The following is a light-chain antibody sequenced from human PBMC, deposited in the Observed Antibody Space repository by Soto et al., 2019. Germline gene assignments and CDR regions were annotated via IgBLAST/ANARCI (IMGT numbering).Light chain of an antibody. V-gene: IGKV1-5*01. J-gene: IGKJ4*01. Sequence: DIQMTQSPSTLSASVGDRVTITCRASQSISSWFAWYQQKPGKAPKVLIYDASSLESGVPSRFSGSGSGTEFSLTISSLQPDDFATYYCQQLNSWLTFGGGTKVDIK. CDR2: DAS. CDR1: QSISSW. CDR3: QQLNSWLT.